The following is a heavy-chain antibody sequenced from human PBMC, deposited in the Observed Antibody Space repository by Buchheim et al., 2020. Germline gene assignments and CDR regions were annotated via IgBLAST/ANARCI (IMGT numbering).Heavy chain of an antibody. J-gene: IGHJ6*02. CDR3: AKEGPPYDYYGMDV. D-gene: IGHD2-2*01. CDR2: ISYDGSNK. V-gene: IGHV3-30*18. CDR1: GFTFSSYG. Sequence: QVQLVESGGGVVQPGRSLRLSCAASGFTFSSYGMHWVRQAPGKGLEWVAVISYDGSNKYYADSVKGRFTISRANSKNTLYLKMNILRAEDTAVYYCAKEGPPYDYYGMDVWGQGTT.